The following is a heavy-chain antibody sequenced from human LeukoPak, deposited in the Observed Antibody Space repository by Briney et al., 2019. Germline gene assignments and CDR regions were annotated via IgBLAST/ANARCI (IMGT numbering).Heavy chain of an antibody. CDR3: ARRKRFGELLSVNYYYYGMDV. Sequence: ASVQVSCKASGYTFTSYGISWVRQAPGQGLEWMGWISAYNGNTNYAQKLQGRVTMTTDASTSTAYMELRSLRSDDTAVYYCARRKRFGELLSVNYYYYGMDVWGKGTTVTVSS. D-gene: IGHD3-10*01. CDR2: ISAYNGNT. J-gene: IGHJ6*04. CDR1: GYTFTSYG. V-gene: IGHV1-18*04.